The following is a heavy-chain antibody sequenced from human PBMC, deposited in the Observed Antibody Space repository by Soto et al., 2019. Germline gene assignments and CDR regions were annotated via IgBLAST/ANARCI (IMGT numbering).Heavy chain of an antibody. CDR1: GGTFSSYA. Sequence: QVQLVQSGAEVKKPGSSVKVSCKASGGTFSSYAISWVRQAPGQGLEWMGGIIPIFGTANYAQKFQGRVTITADESTSTAYMELRSLRSEDTAVYYCARAADTAMVMAFWYFDLWGRGTLVTVSS. D-gene: IGHD5-18*01. CDR2: IIPIFGTA. CDR3: ARAADTAMVMAFWYFDL. J-gene: IGHJ2*01. V-gene: IGHV1-69*01.